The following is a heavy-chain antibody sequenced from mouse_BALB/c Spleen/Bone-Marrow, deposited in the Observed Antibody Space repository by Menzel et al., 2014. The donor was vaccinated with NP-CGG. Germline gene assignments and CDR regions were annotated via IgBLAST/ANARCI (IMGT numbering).Heavy chain of an antibody. D-gene: IGHD1-1*01. CDR1: GYTFTDYA. Sequence: VQLQQSGAELVRPGVSVKISCKGSGYTFTDYAMHWVKQSHAKCLEWIGVISTYYGDASYNLKFKGKATMTVDKSSSTAYMEHARLTSEDSAIYYCARESIYYYGSTLDYWGQGTTLTVSS. J-gene: IGHJ2*01. CDR3: ARESIYYYGSTLDY. CDR2: ISTYYGDA. V-gene: IGHV1S137*01.